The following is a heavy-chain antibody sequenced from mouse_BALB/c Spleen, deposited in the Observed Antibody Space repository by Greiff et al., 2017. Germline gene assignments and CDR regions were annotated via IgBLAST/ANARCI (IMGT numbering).Heavy chain of an antibody. CDR1: GFTFSSFG. Sequence: EVQLVESGGGLVQPGGSRKLSCAASGFTFSSFGMHWVRQAPEKGLEWVAYISSGSSTIYYTDTVKGRFTISRDNPKNTLFMQMTSLRSEDTAMYECERSGRYDVAYWGQGTLVTVSA. D-gene: IGHD2-14*01. J-gene: IGHJ3*01. CDR2: ISSGSSTI. V-gene: IGHV5-17*02. CDR3: ERSGRYDVAY.